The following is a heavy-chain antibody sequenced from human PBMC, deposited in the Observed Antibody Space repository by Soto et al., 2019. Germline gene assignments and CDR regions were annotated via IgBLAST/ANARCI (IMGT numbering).Heavy chain of an antibody. CDR3: ARHRAVATPTTHYYYYYGMYV. CDR1: GYSFTSYW. J-gene: IGHJ6*04. Sequence: GESLKISCKGSGYSFTSYWISWLRQMPGKGLEWMGRIDPSDSYTNYSPSFQGHVTISADTSISTAYLQWSSLKASDTAMYYCARHRAVATPTTHYYYYYGMYVCGEGTKVTVLL. CDR2: IDPSDSYT. D-gene: IGHD5-12*01. V-gene: IGHV5-10-1*01.